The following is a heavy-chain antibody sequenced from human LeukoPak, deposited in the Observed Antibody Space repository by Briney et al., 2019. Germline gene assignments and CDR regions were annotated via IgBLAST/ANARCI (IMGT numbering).Heavy chain of an antibody. Sequence: GGSLRLSCAASGFTFSSYAMHWVRQAPGKGLEWVAVISYDGSNKYYADSVKGRFTISRDNSKNTLYLQMNSLRAEDTAVYYCARGPILTGYVDYWGQGTLVTVSS. CDR1: GFTFSSYA. CDR2: ISYDGSNK. V-gene: IGHV3-30*04. D-gene: IGHD3-9*01. CDR3: ARGPILTGYVDY. J-gene: IGHJ4*02.